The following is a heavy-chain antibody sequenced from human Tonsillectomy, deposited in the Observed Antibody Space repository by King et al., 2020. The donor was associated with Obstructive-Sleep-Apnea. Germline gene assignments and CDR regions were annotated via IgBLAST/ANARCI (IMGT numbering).Heavy chain of an antibody. CDR1: GGSISSGDYY. J-gene: IGHJ4*02. D-gene: IGHD3-10*01. CDR2: IYYSGST. CDR3: AGGKSTITMVRGVIDY. V-gene: IGHV4-30-4*01. Sequence: QLQESGPGLVKPSQTLSLTCTVSGGSISSGDYYWSWIRQPPGKGLEWIGYIYYSGSTYYNPSLKSRVTISVDTSKNQFSLKLKPVTAADTAVYYCAGGKSTITMVRGVIDYWGQGTLVTVSS.